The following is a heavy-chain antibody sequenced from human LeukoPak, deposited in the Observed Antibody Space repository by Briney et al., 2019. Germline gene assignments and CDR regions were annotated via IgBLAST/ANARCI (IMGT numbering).Heavy chain of an antibody. CDR1: GGTFSRYA. CDR2: IIPIFGTA. J-gene: IGHJ1*01. CDR3: ARGGDYYDSSGYYSVQH. D-gene: IGHD3-22*01. V-gene: IGHV1-69*05. Sequence: SVKVSCKASGGTFSRYAISLVRQAPGQGLEWMGGIIPIFGTANYAQKFQGRVTITTDESTSTAYMELSSLRSEDTAVYYCARGGDYYDSSGYYSVQHWGQGTLVAVSS.